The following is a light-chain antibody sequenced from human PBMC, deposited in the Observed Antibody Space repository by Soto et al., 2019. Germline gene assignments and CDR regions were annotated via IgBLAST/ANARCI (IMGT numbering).Light chain of an antibody. CDR2: DAS. CDR1: QSVSSN. CDR3: QQYNTWPPYT. Sequence: DIVMTQSPGTLSVSPGEIATLSFRASQSVSSNLAWYQQKPGQAPKLLIYDASTRATGIPARFSGSGSGTDFTLNISSLQSEDFAVYFCQQYNTWPPYTFGQGTKLEI. J-gene: IGKJ2*01. V-gene: IGKV3-15*01.